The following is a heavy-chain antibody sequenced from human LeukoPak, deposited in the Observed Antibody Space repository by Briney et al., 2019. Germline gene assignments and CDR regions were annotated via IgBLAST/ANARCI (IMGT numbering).Heavy chain of an antibody. Sequence: GGSLRLSCAASGFTFSSYAMSWVRQAPGEGVEWVSGISGSGGRTYYAAAVKGRFTISRDNTKNTLHLQMSSLRAEDTALYYCAKDPQSSGWYYFNYWGQGTLVTVSS. J-gene: IGHJ4*02. CDR1: GFTFSSYA. CDR2: ISGSGGRT. CDR3: AKDPQSSGWYYFNY. D-gene: IGHD6-19*01. V-gene: IGHV3-23*01.